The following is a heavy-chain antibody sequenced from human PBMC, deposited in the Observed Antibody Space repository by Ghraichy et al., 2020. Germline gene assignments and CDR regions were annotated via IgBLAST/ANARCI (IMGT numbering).Heavy chain of an antibody. CDR2: IYYSGST. CDR1: GGSISSYY. CDR3: ARDYVYYDSSGYRYDAFDI. Sequence: SETLSLTCTVSGGSISSYYWSWIRQPPGKGLEWIGYIYYSGSTNYNPSLKSRVTISVDTSKNQFSLKLSSVTAADTAVYYCARDYVYYDSSGYRYDAFDIWGQGTMVTVSS. J-gene: IGHJ3*02. D-gene: IGHD3-22*01. V-gene: IGHV4-59*01.